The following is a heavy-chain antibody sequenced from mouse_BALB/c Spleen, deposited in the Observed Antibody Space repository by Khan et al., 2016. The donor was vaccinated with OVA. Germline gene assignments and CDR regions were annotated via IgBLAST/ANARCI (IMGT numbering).Heavy chain of an antibody. CDR2: IDPSKSET. CDR1: GYTFTSFW. CDR3: TRGGYGSPFAY. D-gene: IGHD1-1*01. V-gene: IGHV1S127*01. Sequence: QVQLKESGPELVRPGASVKMSCKASGYTFTSFWINWVKQRPGQGLEWIGMIDPSKSETRLNQKFKDKATLNVDKSSKTAYMQLSRLTSEDSAVYYGTRGGYGSPFAYWGQGTLVTVSA. J-gene: IGHJ3*01.